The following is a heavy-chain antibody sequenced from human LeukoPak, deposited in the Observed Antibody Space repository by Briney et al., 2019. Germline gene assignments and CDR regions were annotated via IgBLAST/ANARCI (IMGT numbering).Heavy chain of an antibody. CDR2: IKQDGSEK. CDR1: GFTFSSYW. D-gene: IGHD6-6*01. V-gene: IGHV3-7*01. J-gene: IGHJ4*02. Sequence: GGSLRLSCAASGFTFSSYWMSWVRQAPGKGLEWVANIKQDGSEKYYVDSVKGRFTISRDNAKNSLYLQMNSLRAEDTAVYYCARGFGQLGIYYFDYSGQGTLVTVSS. CDR3: ARGFGQLGIYYFDY.